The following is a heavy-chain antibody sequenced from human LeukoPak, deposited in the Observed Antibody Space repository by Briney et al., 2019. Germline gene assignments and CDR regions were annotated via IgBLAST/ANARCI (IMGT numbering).Heavy chain of an antibody. D-gene: IGHD2-15*01. CDR3: AKDSGYLTDTVYYFDY. V-gene: IGHV3-23*01. CDR2: ISGSGVST. Sequence: PGGSLRLSCAASGFTFSNYAMSWVRRAPGKGLEWVSTISGSGVSTYYADSVKGRFTISRDNSKNTPYLQMNSLSAEDTAVYYCAKDSGYLTDTVYYFDYWGQGTLVTVSS. CDR1: GFTFSNYA. J-gene: IGHJ4*02.